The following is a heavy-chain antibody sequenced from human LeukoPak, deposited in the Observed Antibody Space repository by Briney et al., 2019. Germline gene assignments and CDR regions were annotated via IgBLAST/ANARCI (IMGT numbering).Heavy chain of an antibody. CDR2: ISLYNGNT. CDR3: AGPNYDSSGYHY. CDR1: GYIFTNYG. V-gene: IGHV1-18*01. D-gene: IGHD3-22*01. Sequence: GASVKVSCKASGYIFTNYGITWVRLAPGQGLEWMGWISLYNGNTNYAQNLQGRVTITRDTSASTAYMELSSLRSEDTAVYYCAGPNYDSSGYHYWGQGTLVTVSS. J-gene: IGHJ4*02.